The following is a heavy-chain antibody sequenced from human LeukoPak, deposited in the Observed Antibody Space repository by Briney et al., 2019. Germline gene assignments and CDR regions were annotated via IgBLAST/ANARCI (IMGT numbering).Heavy chain of an antibody. CDR1: GFTFDDYA. D-gene: IGHD1-26*01. CDR2: ISWDGGST. CDR3: AKDGGSYYSYMDV. V-gene: IGHV3-43D*03. Sequence: RPGGSLILSCAASGFTFDDYAMHWVRQAPGKGLEWVSLISWDGGSTYYADSGKGRFTISRDDRKNSLYLQMNSLRAEDTALYYCAKDGGSYYSYMDVWGKGTTVTVSS. J-gene: IGHJ6*03.